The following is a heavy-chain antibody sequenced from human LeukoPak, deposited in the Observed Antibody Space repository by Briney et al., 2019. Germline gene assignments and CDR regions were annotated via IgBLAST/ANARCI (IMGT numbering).Heavy chain of an antibody. V-gene: IGHV3-23*01. CDR3: ARGPVVPVATYFFDS. Sequence: QPGGSLRLSCAASGFTFSNYAMSWVRQAPGKGLEWVSAVSGSGESTFYADSVKGRFTISRDNSRNTLYVQMSSLRAEDTAVYYCARGPVVPVATYFFDSWGQGTLVIVSS. CDR1: GFTFSNYA. CDR2: VSGSGEST. J-gene: IGHJ4*02. D-gene: IGHD2-2*01.